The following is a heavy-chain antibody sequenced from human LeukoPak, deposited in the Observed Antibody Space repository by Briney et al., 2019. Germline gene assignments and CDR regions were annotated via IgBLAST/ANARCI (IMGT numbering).Heavy chain of an antibody. CDR3: ARAPKFRLVGVSKGPFDP. CDR1: RFIFDDYG. D-gene: IGHD1-26*01. CDR2: INWNGGST. J-gene: IGHJ5*02. Sequence: GGSLRLSCAASRFIFDDYGMSWVRQAPGKGLEWVSGINWNGGSTGYADSVKGRFTISRDNAKNSLYLQMNSLRAEDTAVYYCARAPKFRLVGVSKGPFDPWGQGTLVTVSS. V-gene: IGHV3-20*04.